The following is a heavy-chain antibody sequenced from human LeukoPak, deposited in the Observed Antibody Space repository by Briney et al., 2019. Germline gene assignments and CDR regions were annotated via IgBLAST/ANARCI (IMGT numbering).Heavy chain of an antibody. V-gene: IGHV3-7*01. D-gene: IGHD7-27*01. CDR3: ARGNPNWEPFDY. J-gene: IGHJ4*02. CDR2: IKQDGSEK. Sequence: GGSLRLSCAASGFTFSSYRMSWVRQAPGKGLEWVANIKQDGSEKYYVDSVKGRFTISRDNAKNSLYLQMNSLRAEDTAVYYCARGNPNWEPFDYWGQGTLVTVSS. CDR1: GFTFSSYR.